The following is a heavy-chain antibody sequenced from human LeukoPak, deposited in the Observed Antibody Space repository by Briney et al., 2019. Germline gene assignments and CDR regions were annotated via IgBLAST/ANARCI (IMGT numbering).Heavy chain of an antibody. CDR1: GFSLSTSGVG. J-gene: IGHJ3*02. Sequence: SGPTLVNPTQTLTLTCTFSGFSLSTSGVGVGWIRQPPGKALEWLVVIYWNDDKRYSPSLKSRLTITKDTSKNQVVLTMTNMDPVDTATYYCAHSDATVSLGVFDIWGQGTMVTVSS. V-gene: IGHV2-5*01. CDR3: AHSDATVSLGVFDI. CDR2: IYWNDDK. D-gene: IGHD1-14*01.